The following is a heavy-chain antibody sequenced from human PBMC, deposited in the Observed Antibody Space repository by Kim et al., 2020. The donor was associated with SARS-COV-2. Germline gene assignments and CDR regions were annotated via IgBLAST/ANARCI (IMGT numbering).Heavy chain of an antibody. CDR3: ARYGLRALDY. J-gene: IGHJ4*02. D-gene: IGHD3-10*01. CDR1: GGSISSYY. CDR2: IYYSGST. V-gene: IGHV4-59*01. Sequence: SETLSLTCTVSGGSISSYYWSWIRQPPGKGLEWIGYIYYSGSTNYNPSLKSRVTISVDTSKNQFSLKLSSVTAADTAVYYCARYGLRALDYWGQGTLVTVSS.